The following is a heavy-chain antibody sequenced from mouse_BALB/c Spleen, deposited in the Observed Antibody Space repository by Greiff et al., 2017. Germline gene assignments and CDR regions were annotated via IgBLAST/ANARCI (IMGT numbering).Heavy chain of an antibody. V-gene: IGHV14-3*02. CDR3: ASGVWLRQGLDY. CDR2: IDPANGNT. Sequence: VQLQQSGAELVKPGASVKLSCTASGFNIKDTYMHWVKLRPEQGLEWIGRIDPANGNTKYDPKFQGKATITADTSSNTAYLQLSSLTSEDTAVYYCASGVWLRQGLDYWGQGTTLTVSS. J-gene: IGHJ2*01. CDR1: GFNIKDTY. D-gene: IGHD2-2*01.